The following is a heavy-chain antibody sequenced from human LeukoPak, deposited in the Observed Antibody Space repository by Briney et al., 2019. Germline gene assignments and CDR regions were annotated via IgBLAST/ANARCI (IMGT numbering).Heavy chain of an antibody. D-gene: IGHD2-2*01. Sequence: SGGSLRLSCAASGFTFDDYGMSWVRQAPGKGLESVSGINWNGGGTYYADSVKGRFTISRDNTKNALYLQMSSLRVEDTAFYYCAKLAAPAPTWYMDVWGKGTTVSVSS. CDR2: INWNGGGT. V-gene: IGHV3-20*04. CDR3: AKLAAPAPTWYMDV. CDR1: GFTFDDYG. J-gene: IGHJ6*03.